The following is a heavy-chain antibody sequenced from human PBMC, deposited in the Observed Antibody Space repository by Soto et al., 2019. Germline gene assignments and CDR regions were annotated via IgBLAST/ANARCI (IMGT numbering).Heavy chain of an antibody. D-gene: IGHD4-17*01. V-gene: IGHV4-61*01. Sequence: QVQLQESGPGLVKPSETLSLTCTVSGVSVNSGSFYWAWIRQPPGKGLEWIGFGSYSGTTNYKPSLKSRATISVDTSRSQISLKVTSLTAADTAVYYCARGATVTQYDYWGQGTLVTVSS. CDR2: GSYSGTT. CDR3: ARGATVTQYDY. CDR1: GVSVNSGSFY. J-gene: IGHJ4*02.